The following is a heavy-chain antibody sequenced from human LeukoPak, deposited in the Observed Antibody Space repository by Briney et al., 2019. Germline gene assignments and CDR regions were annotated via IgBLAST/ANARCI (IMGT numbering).Heavy chain of an antibody. CDR2: ISYSGST. Sequence: SETLSLTCTVSGGSISSGDYYWSWIRQPPGKGLEWIGHISYSGSTYYNPSLKSRVTLSVDTSKNQFSLKLSSVAAADTAVYYCARDRTSSSWSTWGQGTLVTVSS. V-gene: IGHV4-30-4*01. CDR3: ARDRTSSSWST. CDR1: GGSISSGDYY. J-gene: IGHJ4*02. D-gene: IGHD6-13*01.